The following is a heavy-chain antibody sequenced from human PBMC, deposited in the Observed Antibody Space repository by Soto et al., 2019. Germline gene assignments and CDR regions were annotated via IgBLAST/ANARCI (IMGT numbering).Heavy chain of an antibody. V-gene: IGHV1-69*13. CDR2: IIPIFGTA. J-gene: IGHJ4*02. CDR3: ARDLGQGDPRGTDY. D-gene: IGHD2-21*02. CDR1: GGTFSSYA. Sequence: ASVKVSCKASGGTFSSYAISWVRQAPGQGLEWMGGIIPIFGTANYAQKFQGRVTITADESTSTAYMELSSLRSEDTAVYYCARDLGQGDPRGTDYWGQGTLVTVSS.